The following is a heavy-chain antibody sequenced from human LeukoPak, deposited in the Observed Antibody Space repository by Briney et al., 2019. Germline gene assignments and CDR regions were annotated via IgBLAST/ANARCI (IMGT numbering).Heavy chain of an antibody. CDR3: ARDSWDGDRRNGAFDI. D-gene: IGHD5-24*01. CDR2: LYSDGTT. CDR1: TFTVSTNY. J-gene: IGHJ3*02. Sequence: QPGGSLRLSCTASTFTVSTNYMSWVRQAPGKGLEWVSVLYSDGTTYYTDSVQGRFTISRDNSKNTLYLQMNSLRAEDTAVYYCARDSWDGDRRNGAFDIWGQGTMVTVSS. V-gene: IGHV3-53*01.